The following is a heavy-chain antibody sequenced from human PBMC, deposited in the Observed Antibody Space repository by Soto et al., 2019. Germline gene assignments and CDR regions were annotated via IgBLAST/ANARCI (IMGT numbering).Heavy chain of an antibody. J-gene: IGHJ4*02. Sequence: EVQLLESGGGLVQPGGSLRLSCAASGFTFSSYAMSWVRQAPGKGLEWVSAISGSGGSTYYVDSVKGRFTISRDNSKNTLYLQMNSLRAEDTAVYYCAKAHFGGGDAPSDYWGQGTLVTVSS. V-gene: IGHV3-23*01. CDR2: ISGSGGST. CDR3: AKAHFGGGDAPSDY. D-gene: IGHD2-21*01. CDR1: GFTFSSYA.